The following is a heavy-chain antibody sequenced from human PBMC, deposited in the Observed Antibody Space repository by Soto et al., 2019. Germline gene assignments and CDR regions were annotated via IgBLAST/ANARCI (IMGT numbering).Heavy chain of an antibody. J-gene: IGHJ5*02. D-gene: IGHD3-22*01. Sequence: GGSLRLSCAASGFTFRSYGMHWVRQAPGKGLEWVAVIWDDGSDKRYADSVKGRFTVSRDNSKNTLFLQMSSLRADDTAVYYCARDPQINSDTSGYVGSWGPGTLVTVSS. CDR1: GFTFRSYG. CDR2: IWDDGSDK. CDR3: ARDPQINSDTSGYVGS. V-gene: IGHV3-33*01.